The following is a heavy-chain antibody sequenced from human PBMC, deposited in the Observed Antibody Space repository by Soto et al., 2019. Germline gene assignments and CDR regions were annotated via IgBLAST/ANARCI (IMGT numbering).Heavy chain of an antibody. J-gene: IGHJ4*02. Sequence: SETLSLTCTVSGGSISSYYWSWIRQPPGKGLEWIGYIYYSGSTNYNPSLKSRVTISVDTSKNQFSLKLSSVTAADTAVYYCASVNFEYSSVDYWGQGTLVTVSS. V-gene: IGHV4-59*08. CDR3: ASVNFEYSSVDY. D-gene: IGHD6-6*01. CDR2: IYYSGST. CDR1: GGSISSYY.